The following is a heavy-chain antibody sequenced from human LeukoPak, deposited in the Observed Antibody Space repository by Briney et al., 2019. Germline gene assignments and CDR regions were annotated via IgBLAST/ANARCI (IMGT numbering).Heavy chain of an antibody. CDR2: ILYAGTNK. V-gene: IGHV3-30*18. J-gene: IGHJ5*02. Sequence: GGSLRLSCAASGFTLSSYGMHWVRQAPGKGLEWVAVILYAGTNKYYADSVKGRFTISRDNSKNTLYLQMNSLRAEDTAVYYCAKDLGLGNWFDPWGQGTLVTVSS. D-gene: IGHD3-10*01. CDR1: GFTLSSYG. CDR3: AKDLGLGNWFDP.